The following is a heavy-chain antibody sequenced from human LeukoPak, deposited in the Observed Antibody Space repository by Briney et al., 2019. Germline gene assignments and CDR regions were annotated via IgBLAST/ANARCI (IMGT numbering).Heavy chain of an antibody. CDR1: GFTFSSYG. CDR2: ISYGGSNK. J-gene: IGHJ4*02. D-gene: IGHD2-2*01. V-gene: IGHV3-30*18. CDR3: ANAYHCSSTSCYEGGTSFDY. Sequence: PGGSLRLSCAASGFTFSSYGMHWVRQAPGKGLEWVAVISYGGSNKYYADSVKGRFTISRDNSKNTLYLQMNSLRAEDTAVYYCANAYHCSSTSCYEGGTSFDYWGQGTLVTVSS.